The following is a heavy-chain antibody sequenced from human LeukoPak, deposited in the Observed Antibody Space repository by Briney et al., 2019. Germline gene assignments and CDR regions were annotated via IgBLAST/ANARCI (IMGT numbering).Heavy chain of an antibody. J-gene: IGHJ6*02. CDR3: ARERDSSSYWDYYYGMDV. V-gene: IGHV1-69*13. D-gene: IGHD3-22*01. CDR1: GGTFSSYA. CDR2: IIPVFGTA. Sequence: RASVTVSCKASGGTFSSYAISWVRQAPGQGLEWMGGIIPVFGTANYAQKFQGRVTITADESTSTAYMELSSLRSEDTAVYYCARERDSSSYWDYYYGMDVWGQGTTVTVSS.